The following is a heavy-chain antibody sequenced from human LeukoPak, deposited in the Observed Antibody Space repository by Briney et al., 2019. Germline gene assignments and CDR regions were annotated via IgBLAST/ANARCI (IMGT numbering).Heavy chain of an antibody. D-gene: IGHD3-22*01. V-gene: IGHV3-53*01. J-gene: IGHJ4*02. Sequence: PGGSLRLSCAASRFTLSSNYMNWVRRAPGKGLGWVSLIYGGGTTHYADSVKGRFTISRDSSDYTFYLQMNSLRGPLCSAQNRPKGPRRGSSGYPNLDSWGQGTLVTVSS. CDR1: RFTLSSNY. CDR3: PKGPRRGSSGYPNLDS. CDR2: IYGGGTT.